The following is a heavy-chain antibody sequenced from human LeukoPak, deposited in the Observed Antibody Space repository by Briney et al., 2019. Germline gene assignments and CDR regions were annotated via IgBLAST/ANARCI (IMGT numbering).Heavy chain of an antibody. D-gene: IGHD6-13*01. J-gene: IGHJ2*01. Sequence: ASVKLSCKASGYSFTCYYIHWVRQAPGQGHEWMGWISPNSGGTNYAQNFQGRVTMTRDTSITTAYMDLSRLTLDDTATYYCARAGPPQVVLWYFDLWGRGTLVTVSS. CDR2: ISPNSGGT. CDR3: ARAGPPQVVLWYFDL. V-gene: IGHV1-2*02. CDR1: GYSFTCYY.